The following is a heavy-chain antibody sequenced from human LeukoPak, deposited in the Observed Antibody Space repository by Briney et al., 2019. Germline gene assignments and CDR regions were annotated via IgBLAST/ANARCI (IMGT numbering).Heavy chain of an antibody. D-gene: IGHD4-11*01. CDR2: IYYSGST. V-gene: IGHV4-39*07. J-gene: IGHJ6*03. Sequence: SETLSLTCTVSGDSISSSSYYWGWIRQPPGKGLEWIGSIYYSGSTYYNPSLKSRVTISVDTSKNQCSLKLSSVSAADTAVYYCARSTYSNLYYYYMDVWGKGTTVTVSS. CDR3: ARSTYSNLYYYYMDV. CDR1: GDSISSSSYY.